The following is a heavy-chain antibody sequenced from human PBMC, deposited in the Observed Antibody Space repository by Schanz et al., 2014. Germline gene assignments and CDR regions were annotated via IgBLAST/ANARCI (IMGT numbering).Heavy chain of an antibody. V-gene: IGHV3-15*04. D-gene: IGHD1-20*01. J-gene: IGHJ3*02. CDR2: IENNANGATT. CDR3: TTFNNRDALYI. Sequence: EVQLVESGGGLVQPGGSLRLSCAASGFSFSDYSMSWVRQAPGKGLEWVGRIENNANGATTDYAAPVKGRFTVSRDDSRNTLYLQMNTLRTDDTALYYCTTFNNRDALYIWGQGTMVSVSS. CDR1: GFSFSDYS.